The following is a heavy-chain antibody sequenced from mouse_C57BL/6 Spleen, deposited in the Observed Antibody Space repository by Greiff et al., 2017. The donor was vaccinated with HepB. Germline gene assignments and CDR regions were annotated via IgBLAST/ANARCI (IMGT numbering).Heavy chain of an antibody. CDR1: GFTFSSYG. V-gene: IGHV5-6*01. D-gene: IGHD1-1*01. Sequence: EVQLVESGGDLVKPGGSLKLSCAASGFTFSSYGMSWVRQTPDKRLEWVATISSGGSYTYYPDSVKGRFTISRDNAKNTLYLQMSSLKSEDTAMYYCARDRYGSSYYAMDYWGQGTSVTVSS. CDR3: ARDRYGSSYYAMDY. CDR2: ISSGGSYT. J-gene: IGHJ4*01.